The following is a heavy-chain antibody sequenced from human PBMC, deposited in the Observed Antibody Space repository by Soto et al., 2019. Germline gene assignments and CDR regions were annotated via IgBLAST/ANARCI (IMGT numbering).Heavy chain of an antibody. D-gene: IGHD5-18*01. J-gene: IGHJ4*02. Sequence: QVQLVQSGAEVKKPGSSVKVPCKASGDTFSSYAISWVRQAPGQGLEWMGGIIPIFGTANYAQKLQGRITITADESTSTAYMELSSLRSEDMAVYYCARQRGYSYGYFGAFDYWGQGTLVTVSS. CDR2: IIPIFGTA. V-gene: IGHV1-69*01. CDR1: GDTFSSYA. CDR3: ARQRGYSYGYFGAFDY.